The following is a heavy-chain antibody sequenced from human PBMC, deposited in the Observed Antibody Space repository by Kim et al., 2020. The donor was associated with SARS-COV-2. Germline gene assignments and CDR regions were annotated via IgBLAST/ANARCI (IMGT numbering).Heavy chain of an antibody. V-gene: IGHV4-34*01. J-gene: IGHJ6*02. Sequence: LKSRVTISVDTSKNQFSLKLSSVTAADTAVYYCARGPAIVPAAINGMDVWGQGTTVTVSS. CDR3: ARGPAIVPAAINGMDV. D-gene: IGHD2-2*01.